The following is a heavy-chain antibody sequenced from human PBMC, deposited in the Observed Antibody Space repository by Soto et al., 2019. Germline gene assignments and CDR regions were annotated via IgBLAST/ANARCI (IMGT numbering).Heavy chain of an antibody. CDR3: ARARMAADATEVAFDF. CDR1: GGSISTYF. D-gene: IGHD6-13*01. J-gene: IGHJ3*01. CDR2: ISDSGRI. Sequence: QVQLQESGPRLVKPSETLSLTCAVSGGSISTYFWNWLRQPPGKGLEWIAYISDSGRILYNPSLXSRVXLXLDASKNQFSLRLSSVTAADTAVYYCARARMAADATEVAFDFWGQGTMVTVSS. V-gene: IGHV4-59*01.